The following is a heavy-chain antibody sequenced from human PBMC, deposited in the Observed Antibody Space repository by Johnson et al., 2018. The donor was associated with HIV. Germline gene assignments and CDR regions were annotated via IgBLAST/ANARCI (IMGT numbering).Heavy chain of an antibody. CDR3: AETPGIAAAGTGYAFDI. CDR2: ISGGTGRT. J-gene: IGHJ3*02. D-gene: IGHD6-13*01. CDR1: GFTFSSYA. Sequence: VQLVESGGGLVQPGGSLRLSCAASGFTFSSYAMSWVRQTPGKGLEWVSLISGGTGRTNYADSVKGRFTISRDNSKNTVYLQMNSLRAEDTAVYYCAETPGIAAAGTGYAFDIWGQGTMVTVSS. V-gene: IGHV3-23*04.